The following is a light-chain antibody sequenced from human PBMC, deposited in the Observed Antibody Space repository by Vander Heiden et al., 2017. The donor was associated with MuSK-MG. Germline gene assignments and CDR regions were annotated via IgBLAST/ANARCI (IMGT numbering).Light chain of an antibody. CDR2: GAS. J-gene: IGKJ4*01. CDR1: QSVSSSF. Sequence: EIVLTQSPGTLSLSPGDRATLSCRASQSVSSSFLAWYQQKPGQGPRLLIYGASTRATGIPDRFRGSGSGTDFTLTMSRLDPEDFAIYYCQQDSSSALSFRGETNEEI. V-gene: IGKV3-20*01. CDR3: QQDSSSALS.